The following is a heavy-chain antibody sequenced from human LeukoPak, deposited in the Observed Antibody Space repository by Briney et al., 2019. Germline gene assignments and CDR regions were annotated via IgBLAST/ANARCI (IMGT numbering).Heavy chain of an antibody. CDR3: VGYYGIDY. CDR1: GFTFSSYW. CDR2: INSDGSTT. J-gene: IGHJ4*02. Sequence: GRSLRLSCAASGFTFSSYWMHWVRHAPGKGLVWVSRINSDGSTTDYAGSVKGRFTISRDNAKNTLYLQMNSLRVEDTAVYYCVGYYGIDYWGQGTLVTVSS. V-gene: IGHV3-74*01. D-gene: IGHD3-10*01.